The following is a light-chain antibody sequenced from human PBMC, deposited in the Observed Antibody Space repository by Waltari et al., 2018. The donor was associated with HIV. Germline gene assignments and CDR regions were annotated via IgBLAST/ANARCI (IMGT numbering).Light chain of an antibody. CDR2: EVS. V-gene: IGLV2-23*02. CDR1: SSDVGSSNL. Sequence: QSALTQPASVSGSPGQSITISCTGTSSDVGSSNLVSWYQQHPGKAPKLMIYEVSKRPSGVSNRFSGSRSGNTASLTISGLQAEDEADYYCCSYAGSSTFNWVFGGGTKLTVL. CDR3: CSYAGSSTFNWV. J-gene: IGLJ3*02.